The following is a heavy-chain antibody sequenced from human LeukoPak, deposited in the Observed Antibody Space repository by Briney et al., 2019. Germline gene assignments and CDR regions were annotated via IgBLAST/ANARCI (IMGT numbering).Heavy chain of an antibody. Sequence: GGSLRLSCVASGFSFRNYAIHWVRQAPGKGLEYVSVINTDGRITYYADSVKGRFTISRDNSKNTIYLQMGSLRGEDMAVYYCTRDGGSFCDFDYWGQGALVTVSS. D-gene: IGHD1-26*01. CDR1: GFSFRNYA. J-gene: IGHJ4*02. CDR2: INTDGRIT. V-gene: IGHV3-64*02. CDR3: TRDGGSFCDFDY.